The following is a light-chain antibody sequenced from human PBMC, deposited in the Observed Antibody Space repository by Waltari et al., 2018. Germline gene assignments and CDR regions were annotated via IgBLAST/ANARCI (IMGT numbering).Light chain of an antibody. V-gene: IGKV1-5*03. CDR1: QSISSW. Sequence: DIQMTQSPSTLSASVGDRVTITCRASQSISSWLSWYQQKPGKAPNLLFYKASSLESWVPSRFSGSGSATEFTLTISSLQPDYFATYYCQQYNSYVTFGQGTKVEIK. J-gene: IGKJ1*01. CDR2: KAS. CDR3: QQYNSYVT.